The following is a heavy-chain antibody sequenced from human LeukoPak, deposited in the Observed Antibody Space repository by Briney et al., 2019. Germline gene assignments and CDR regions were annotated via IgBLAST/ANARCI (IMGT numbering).Heavy chain of an antibody. V-gene: IGHV1-2*02. CDR1: GYTFTGYY. CDR3: ASGGGEWERDNWFDP. CDR2: INPNSGGT. Sequence: GASVKVSCKASGYTFTGYYMHWVRQAPGQGLEWMGWINPNSGGTNYAQKFQGRVTITADESTSTAYMELSSLRSEDTAVYYCASGGGEWERDNWFDPWGQGTLVTVSS. J-gene: IGHJ5*02. D-gene: IGHD3-16*01.